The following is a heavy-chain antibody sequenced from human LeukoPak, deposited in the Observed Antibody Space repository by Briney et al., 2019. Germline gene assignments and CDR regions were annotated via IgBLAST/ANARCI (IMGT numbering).Heavy chain of an antibody. V-gene: IGHV3-30-3*01. CDR2: ISYDGSNK. J-gene: IGHJ4*02. CDR3: ATSMTTVVTFFDY. D-gene: IGHD4-17*01. CDR1: GFTFSSYA. Sequence: GGSLRLSCAASGFTFSSYAMHWVRQAPGKGLEWVAVISYDGSNKYYADSVKGRFTISRDNSKNTLYLQMNSLRAEDTAVYYCATSMTTVVTFFDYWGQGTLVTVSS.